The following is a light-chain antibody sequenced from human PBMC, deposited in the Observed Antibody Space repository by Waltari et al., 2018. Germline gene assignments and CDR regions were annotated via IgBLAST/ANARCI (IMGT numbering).Light chain of an antibody. V-gene: IGKV3-15*01. Sequence: EVLMTQYPPTLSVSPGEGATLSCRASQSISRNLAWYQQKPGQAPRLLIYGASTRAPGIPARFSGSGSGTEFTLTISSLQSEDFAVYYCQQYNNWRTFGQGTKLEI. J-gene: IGKJ2*01. CDR2: GAS. CDR3: QQYNNWRT. CDR1: QSISRN.